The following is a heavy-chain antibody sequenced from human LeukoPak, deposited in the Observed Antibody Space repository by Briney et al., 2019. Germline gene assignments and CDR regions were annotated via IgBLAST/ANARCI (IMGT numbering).Heavy chain of an antibody. Sequence: SETLSLTCTVSGGSISDHNWSWIRQPPGKGLELIVYIANSGTTKYNPSLKSPVSSSLDTSKNQLSLKMSSVTAADTAVYYCARVYVYDSSASFFAYSYYYLDVWGKGTTVTVSS. CDR3: ARVYVYDSSASFFAYSYYYLDV. CDR1: GGSISDHN. J-gene: IGHJ6*03. CDR2: IANSGTT. D-gene: IGHD3-22*01. V-gene: IGHV4-59*11.